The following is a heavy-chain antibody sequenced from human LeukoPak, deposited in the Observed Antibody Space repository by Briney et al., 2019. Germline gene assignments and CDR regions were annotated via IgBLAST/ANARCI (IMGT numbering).Heavy chain of an antibody. D-gene: IGHD3-3*01. V-gene: IGHV7-4-1*02. CDR2: INTNTGNP. J-gene: IGHJ5*02. CDR1: GYTFTSYA. Sequence: ASVKVSCKASGYTFTSYAMNWVRQAPGQWLEWMGWINTNTGNPTYAQGFTGRFVFSLDTSVSTAYLQISSLKAEDTAVYYCARGYYDSWSGYPPTNWFDPWGQGTLVTVSS. CDR3: ARGYYDSWSGYPPTNWFDP.